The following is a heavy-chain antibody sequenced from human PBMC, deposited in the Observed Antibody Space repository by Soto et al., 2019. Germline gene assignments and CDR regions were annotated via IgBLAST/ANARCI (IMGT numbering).Heavy chain of an antibody. V-gene: IGHV3-7*05. CDR3: ARDMVYSSYYDSSGYYDY. J-gene: IGHJ4*02. Sequence: GGSLRLSCAASGFTFSSYWMSWARQAPGKGLEWVANIKQDGSEKYYVDSVKGRFTISRDNAKNSLYLQMNSLRAEDTAVYYCARDMVYSSYYDSSGYYDYWGQGTLVTVSS. D-gene: IGHD3-22*01. CDR1: GFTFSSYW. CDR2: IKQDGSEK.